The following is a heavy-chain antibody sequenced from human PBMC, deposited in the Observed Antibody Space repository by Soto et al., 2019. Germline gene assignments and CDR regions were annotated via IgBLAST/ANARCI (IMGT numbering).Heavy chain of an antibody. CDR1: GGTFSSYA. J-gene: IGHJ4*02. Sequence: QVQLVQSGAEVKKPGSSVKVSCKASGGTFSSYAISWVRQAPGQGLEWMGGIIPIFGTANYAQKFQGRVTITADESTSTAYMELSSLRSEDTAVYYCARGVNYYDSSGYLHYFDYWGQGTLVTVSS. V-gene: IGHV1-69*01. CDR2: IIPIFGTA. D-gene: IGHD3-22*01. CDR3: ARGVNYYDSSGYLHYFDY.